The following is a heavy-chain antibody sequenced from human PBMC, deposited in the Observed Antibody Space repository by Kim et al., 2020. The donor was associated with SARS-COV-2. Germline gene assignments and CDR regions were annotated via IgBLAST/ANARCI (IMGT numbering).Heavy chain of an antibody. CDR3: GRLWSGYSGFDY. D-gene: IGHD3-3*01. Sequence: GGSLRLSCAASGFTFSVYAMNWVRQAPGRGLEWVSSIYSGSSHIFYADSVQGRFTISRDDAKNSLYLQMDSLRADDTAVYYCGRLWSGYSGFDYWGQGT. J-gene: IGHJ4*02. CDR1: GFTFSVYA. V-gene: IGHV3-21*01. CDR2: IYSGSSHI.